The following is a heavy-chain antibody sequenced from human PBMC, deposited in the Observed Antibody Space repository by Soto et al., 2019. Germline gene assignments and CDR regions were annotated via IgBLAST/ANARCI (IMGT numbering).Heavy chain of an antibody. V-gene: IGHV3-21*01. Sequence: EVQLVESGGGLVKPGGSLRLSCAASGFTFSSYSMNWVRQAPGKGLEWVSSISSSSSYIYYADSVKGRFTISRDNAKNSLNLQMNSLRAEDTAVYYCARRDSPAATKTPFDYWGQGTLVTVSS. CDR3: ARRDSPAATKTPFDY. CDR2: ISSSSSYI. J-gene: IGHJ4*02. D-gene: IGHD2-2*01. CDR1: GFTFSSYS.